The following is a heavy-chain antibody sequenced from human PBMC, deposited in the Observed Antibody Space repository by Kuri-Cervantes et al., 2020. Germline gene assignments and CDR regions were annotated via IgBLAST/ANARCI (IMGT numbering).Heavy chain of an antibody. Sequence: GESLKISCAASGFTFSGYGMHWVRQAPGKGLEWVAVIWYDGSNKYYADSVKGRFTISRDNSKNTLYLQMDSLRAEDTAVYYCARGGRYSYTYYFDYWGQGTLVTVSS. CDR3: ARGGRYSYTYYFDY. V-gene: IGHV3-33*01. CDR2: IWYDGSNK. CDR1: GFTFSGYG. J-gene: IGHJ4*02. D-gene: IGHD5-18*01.